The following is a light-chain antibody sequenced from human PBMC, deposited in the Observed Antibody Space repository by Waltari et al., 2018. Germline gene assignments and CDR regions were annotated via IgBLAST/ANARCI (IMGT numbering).Light chain of an antibody. CDR3: QQYNSYPRT. Sequence: DIQMTQSPSTLSASVGDSVTITCRASQSISSWLAWYQQKPGKAPKPLIYKASSLESGVPSRFSGSGSGTEFTLTIRSLQPDDFATYYCQQYNSYPRTFGQGTKLEIK. CDR1: QSISSW. V-gene: IGKV1-5*03. J-gene: IGKJ2*01. CDR2: KAS.